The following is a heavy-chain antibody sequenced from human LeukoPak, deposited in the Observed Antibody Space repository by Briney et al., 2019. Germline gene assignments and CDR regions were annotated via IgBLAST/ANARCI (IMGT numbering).Heavy chain of an antibody. CDR1: GFTFSSYW. Sequence: TGGSLRLSCAASGFTFSSYWMSWVRQAPGKGLEWVANIKQDGSEKYYVDSVEGRFTISRDNAKNSLYLQMNSLRAEDTAVYYCARSPRTVPRQYAFDIWGQGTMVTVSS. V-gene: IGHV3-7*01. J-gene: IGHJ3*02. CDR2: IKQDGSEK. CDR3: ARSPRTVPRQYAFDI. D-gene: IGHD4-17*01.